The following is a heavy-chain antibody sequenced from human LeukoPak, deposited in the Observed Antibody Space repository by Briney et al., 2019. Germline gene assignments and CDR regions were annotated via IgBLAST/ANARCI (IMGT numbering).Heavy chain of an antibody. V-gene: IGHV4-30-4*01. Sequence: SQTLSLTCTVSGGSISSGDYYWSWIRQPPGMGLEWIGYIYYSGSTYYNPSLKSRVTISVDTSKNQFSLKLSSVTAADTAVYYCARDHYGDPYNWFDPWGQGTLVTVSS. CDR1: GGSISSGDYY. CDR3: ARDHYGDPYNWFDP. D-gene: IGHD4-17*01. J-gene: IGHJ5*02. CDR2: IYYSGST.